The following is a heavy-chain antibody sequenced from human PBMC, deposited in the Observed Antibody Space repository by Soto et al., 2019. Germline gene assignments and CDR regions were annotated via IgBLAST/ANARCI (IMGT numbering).Heavy chain of an antibody. Sequence: SETLSLTCTVSGGSISSYYWSWIRQPPGKGLEWIGYIYYSGSTNYNPSLKSRVTISVDTSKNQYSLKLSSVTAADTAVYYCARLLWSRGDWFDPWGQGTLVTVS. D-gene: IGHD3-10*01. CDR3: ARLLWSRGDWFDP. CDR2: IYYSGST. J-gene: IGHJ5*02. CDR1: GGSISSYY. V-gene: IGHV4-59*08.